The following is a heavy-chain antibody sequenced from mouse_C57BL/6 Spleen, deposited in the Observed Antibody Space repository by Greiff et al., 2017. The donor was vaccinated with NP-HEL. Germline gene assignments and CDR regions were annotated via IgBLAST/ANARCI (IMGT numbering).Heavy chain of an antibody. V-gene: IGHV1-55*01. CDR1: GYTFTSYW. J-gene: IGHJ2*01. Sequence: QVQLQQPGAELVKPGASVKMSCKASGYTFTSYWITWVKQRPGQGLEWIGDIYPGSGSTNYNEKFKSKATLTVDTSSSTAYMQLSSLTSEDSAVYYCARIRYDRGYFDYWGQGTTLTVSS. CDR3: ARIRYDRGYFDY. CDR2: IYPGSGST. D-gene: IGHD2-12*01.